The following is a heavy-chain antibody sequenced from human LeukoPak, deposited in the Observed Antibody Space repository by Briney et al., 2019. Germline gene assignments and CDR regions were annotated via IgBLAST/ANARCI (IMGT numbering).Heavy chain of an antibody. J-gene: IGHJ3*02. V-gene: IGHV4-4*07. CDR2: IYTSGST. CDR1: GGSMRSHSFY. Sequence: SETLSLTCTVSGGSMRSHSFYWSWIRQSAGKGLEWIGRIYTSGSTNYNPSLKSRVTMSVDTSKNQFSLKLSSVTAADTAVYYCARGRYYYDSSADDAFDIWGQGTMVTVSS. CDR3: ARGRYYYDSSADDAFDI. D-gene: IGHD3-22*01.